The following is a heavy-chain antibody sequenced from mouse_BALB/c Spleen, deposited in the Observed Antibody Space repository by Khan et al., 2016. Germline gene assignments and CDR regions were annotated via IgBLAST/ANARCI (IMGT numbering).Heavy chain of an antibody. V-gene: IGHV5-17*02. Sequence: EVELVESGGGLVQPGGSRKLSCAASGFTFSRFGMHWVRQAPEKGLEWVAYISSGSSTIYYAATLKGRFTNARDKRKNSLFLKMTSLRSENTAMYYCGRGDYWGQGTTLTVAS. CDR2: ISSGSSTI. J-gene: IGHJ2*01. CDR3: GRGDY. CDR1: GFTFSRFG.